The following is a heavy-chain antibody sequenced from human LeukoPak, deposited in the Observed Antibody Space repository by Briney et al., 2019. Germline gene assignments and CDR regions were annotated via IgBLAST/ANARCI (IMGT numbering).Heavy chain of an antibody. V-gene: IGHV3-7*01. J-gene: IGHJ4*02. CDR3: ARDLETFAY. CDR2: IKQDGSEK. Sequence: TGGSLRLSCAASGFTFSSYAMSWVRQAPGKGLEWVANIKQDGSEKYYVDSVKGRFTISRDNAKNSLYLQMNSLRAEDTAVYYCARDLETFAYWGQGTLVTVSS. CDR1: GFTFSSYA.